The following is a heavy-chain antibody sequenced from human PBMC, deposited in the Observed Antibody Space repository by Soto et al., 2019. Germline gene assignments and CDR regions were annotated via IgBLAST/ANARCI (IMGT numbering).Heavy chain of an antibody. V-gene: IGHV4-39*01. Sequence: SETLSLTCTVSGGSFSSSDYYWAWIRQPPGKGLEWIGSIYNSGRTYYNPSLKSRVTISVDTSKNQFSLKVSSVTAADTAVYYCARRYDIFTGYYGWFDPWAQRTLVTVSS. CDR3: ARRYDIFTGYYGWFDP. CDR2: IYNSGRT. D-gene: IGHD3-9*01. J-gene: IGHJ5*02. CDR1: GGSFSSSDYY.